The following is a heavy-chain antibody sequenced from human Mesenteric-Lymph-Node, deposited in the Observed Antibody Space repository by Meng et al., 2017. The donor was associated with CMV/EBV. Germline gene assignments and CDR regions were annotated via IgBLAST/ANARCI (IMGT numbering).Heavy chain of an antibody. V-gene: IGHV2-5*01. CDR1: GFSLSTSGVG. CDR3: AHRLDYDFWSGYYSYYYYGMDV. Sequence: SGPTLVKPTQTLTLTCTFSGFSLSTSGVGVGWIRQPPGKALEWLALIYWNDDKRYSPSLKSRLIITKDTSKNQVVLTMTNMDPVDTATYYCAHRLDYDFWSGYYSYYYYGMDVWGQGTTVIVSS. D-gene: IGHD3-3*01. J-gene: IGHJ6*02. CDR2: IYWNDDK.